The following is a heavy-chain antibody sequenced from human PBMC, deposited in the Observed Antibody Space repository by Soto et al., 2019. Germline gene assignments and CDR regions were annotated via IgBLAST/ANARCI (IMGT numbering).Heavy chain of an antibody. CDR1: RYSFSRYW. D-gene: IGHD2-15*01. CDR2: IYPADSDT. Sequence: PGESLKISCKGSRYSFSRYWIGWVRQMPGKGLEWMGIIYPADSDTRYSPSFQGQVTISADTSIDTAYLQWSSLKASDTAIYYCARSDSTSIQWTVAFYFWGQANLVTVSS. J-gene: IGHJ4*02. CDR3: ARSDSTSIQWTVAFYF. V-gene: IGHV5-51*01.